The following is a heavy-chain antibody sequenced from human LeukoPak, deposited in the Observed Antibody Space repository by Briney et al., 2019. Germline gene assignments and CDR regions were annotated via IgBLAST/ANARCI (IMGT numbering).Heavy chain of an antibody. CDR1: GYTFNNYG. D-gene: IGHD3-10*01. J-gene: IGHJ4*02. CDR2: INGYYGNT. V-gene: IGHV1-18*01. CDR3: ARESQRFGSGNYHSDY. Sequence: GASVNVSCKASGYTFNNYGINWMRQAPGQGLEWVGGINGYYGNTNFAQKFQGRITMIRDTPAATVYMELRSLRSDDTAVYYCARESQRFGSGNYHSDYWGQGTLVTVSS.